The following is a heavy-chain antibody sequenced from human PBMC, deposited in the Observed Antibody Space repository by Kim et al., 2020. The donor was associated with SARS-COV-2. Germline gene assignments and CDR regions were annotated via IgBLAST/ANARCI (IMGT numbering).Heavy chain of an antibody. CDR3: ARGDDYGDPIGYYYYYYGMDV. CDR2: ISSSSSTI. V-gene: IGHV3-48*04. Sequence: GGSLRLSCAASGFTFSSYSMNWVRQAPGKGLEWVSYISSSSSTIYYADSVKGRFTISRDNAKNSLYLQMNSLRAEDTAVYYCARGDDYGDPIGYYYYYYGMDVWGQGTTVTVSS. J-gene: IGHJ6*02. CDR1: GFTFSSYS. D-gene: IGHD4-17*01.